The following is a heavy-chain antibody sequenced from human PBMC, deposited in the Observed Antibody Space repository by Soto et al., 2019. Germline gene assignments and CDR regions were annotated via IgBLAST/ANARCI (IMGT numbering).Heavy chain of an antibody. CDR2: ISDSSIYI. CDR3: ARDTAGPLDY. Sequence: GGSLRLSCAASGFTFSTYTMNWVRQAPGKGLEWVSSISDSSIYIYYADSLKGRFTISRNNARNSLFLQMNSLRPEDTAVYFCARDTAGPLDYWGQGTLVTVSS. J-gene: IGHJ4*02. V-gene: IGHV3-21*01. D-gene: IGHD4-17*01. CDR1: GFTFSTYT.